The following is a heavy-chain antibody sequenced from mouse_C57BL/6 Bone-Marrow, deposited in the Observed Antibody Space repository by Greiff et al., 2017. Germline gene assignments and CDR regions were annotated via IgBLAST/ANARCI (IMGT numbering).Heavy chain of an antibody. D-gene: IGHD1-1*01. J-gene: IGHJ2*01. CDR1: GFTFSDYY. V-gene: IGHV5-16*01. CDR2: INYDGSST. Sequence: EVNVVESEGGLVQPGSSMKLSCTASGFTFSDYYMAWVRQVPERGLEWVANINYDGSSTYYLDSLKSRFIISRDNAKNILYLQMSSLKSEDTATYYCARVPYYYGSSYFDYWGQGTTLTVSS. CDR3: ARVPYYYGSSYFDY.